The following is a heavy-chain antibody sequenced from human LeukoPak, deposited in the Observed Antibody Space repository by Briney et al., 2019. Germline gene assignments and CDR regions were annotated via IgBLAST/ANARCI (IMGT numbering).Heavy chain of an antibody. CDR2: INGDGSTL. CDR3: VRDRPGDSVVGATDR. CDR1: GFIFSRYW. D-gene: IGHD1-26*01. Sequence: GGSLRLSCAASGFIFSRYWMHWVRQAPGKGLVWVSRINGDGSTLSYADSVKGRFTISRDNAKNTLYLQMNSLRAEDTAVYYCVRDRPGDSVVGATDRWGQGTLVTVSS. V-gene: IGHV3-74*01. J-gene: IGHJ5*02.